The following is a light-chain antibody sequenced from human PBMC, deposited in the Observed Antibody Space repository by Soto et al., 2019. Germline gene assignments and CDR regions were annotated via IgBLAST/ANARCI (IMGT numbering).Light chain of an antibody. CDR1: SSNIGSNT. Sequence: VLTQPPSASGTPGQRVTISCSGSSSNIGSNTVNWYQQLPGTAPTLLIYSNNQRPSGVPDRFSGSKSGTSASLAVNGLQSGDEADYYCAAWDDSLNGPLFGGGTKVTVL. J-gene: IGLJ3*02. V-gene: IGLV1-44*01. CDR3: AAWDDSLNGPL. CDR2: SNN.